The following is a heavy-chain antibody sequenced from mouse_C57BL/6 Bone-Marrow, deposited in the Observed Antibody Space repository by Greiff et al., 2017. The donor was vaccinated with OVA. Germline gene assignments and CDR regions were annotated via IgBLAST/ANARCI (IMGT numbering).Heavy chain of an antibody. CDR2: ISNLAYSI. D-gene: IGHD2-4*01. Sequence: EVQLVESGGGLVQPGGSLKLSCAASGFTFSDYGMAWVRQAPRKGPEWVAFISNLAYSIYYADTVTGRFTISRENAKNTLYLEMSSLRSEDTAMYYCARLMITDYAMDYWGQGTSVTVSA. V-gene: IGHV5-15*01. CDR1: GFTFSDYG. CDR3: ARLMITDYAMDY. J-gene: IGHJ4*01.